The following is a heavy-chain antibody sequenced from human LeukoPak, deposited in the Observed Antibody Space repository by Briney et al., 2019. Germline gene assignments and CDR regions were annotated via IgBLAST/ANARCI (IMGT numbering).Heavy chain of an antibody. Sequence: ASVKVSCKASGYTFTSYGISWVRQAPGQGLEWMGWISAYNGNTNYAQKLQGRVTMTTDTSTSTAYMELRSLRSGDTAVYYCARDQVITFGGVHWFDPWGQGTLVTVSS. J-gene: IGHJ5*02. CDR2: ISAYNGNT. V-gene: IGHV1-18*01. D-gene: IGHD3-16*01. CDR1: GYTFTSYG. CDR3: ARDQVITFGGVHWFDP.